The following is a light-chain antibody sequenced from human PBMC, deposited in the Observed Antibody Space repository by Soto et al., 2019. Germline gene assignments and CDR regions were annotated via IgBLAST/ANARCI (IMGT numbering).Light chain of an antibody. CDR2: AAS. Sequence: DIQMTQSPSSLSASVGDRVTISCRASQSIRNYVSWYQQKPGTAPKLLIRAASTLQSGVPSXXSVNGSGTDFTLTISSLQIEDFATYFCQQTDSTPQTFGQGTNVEI. J-gene: IGKJ1*01. V-gene: IGKV1-39*01. CDR1: QSIRNY. CDR3: QQTDSTPQT.